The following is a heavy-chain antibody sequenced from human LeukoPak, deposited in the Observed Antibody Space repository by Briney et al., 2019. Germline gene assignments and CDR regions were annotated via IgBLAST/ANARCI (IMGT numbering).Heavy chain of an antibody. CDR3: AKAGVFMVRGVSFDY. Sequence: LPGGSLRLSCAASGFTFSSYAMSWVRQAPGKGLXXXXAISGSGGSTYYADSVKGRFTISRDNSKNTLYLQMNSLRAEDTAVYYCAKAGVFMVRGVSFDYWGQGTLVTVSS. V-gene: IGHV3-23*01. CDR1: GFTFSSYA. D-gene: IGHD3-10*01. CDR2: ISGSGGST. J-gene: IGHJ4*02.